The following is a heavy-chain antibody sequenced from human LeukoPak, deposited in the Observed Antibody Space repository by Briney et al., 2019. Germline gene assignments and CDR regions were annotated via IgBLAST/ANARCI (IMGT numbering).Heavy chain of an antibody. CDR2: ITGSGGNT. CDR1: GFTFSNYA. CDR3: AKWGDFDVLTGYYVPDF. V-gene: IGHV3-23*01. Sequence: GSLRLSCAASGFTFSNYAMSWVRQAPGKGLEWVSSITGSGGNTYYADPVKGRFTISRDNSKNTLYLQMNSLRDEDTAVYYCAKWGDFDVLTGYYVPDFWGQGTLVTVSS. D-gene: IGHD3-9*01. J-gene: IGHJ4*02.